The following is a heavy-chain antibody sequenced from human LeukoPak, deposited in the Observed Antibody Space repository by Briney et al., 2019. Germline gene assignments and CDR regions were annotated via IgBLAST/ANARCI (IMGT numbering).Heavy chain of an antibody. V-gene: IGHV4-59*13. CDR2: IYSSGST. J-gene: IGHJ5*02. D-gene: IGHD3-10*01. CDR3: AGTYYYASSHWFDP. Sequence: TSETLSLTCTVSGGSISSYYWGWIRQPPGKGLEWIGNIYSSGSTYYNASLKSRVTISVDTSKNQFSLKLSSVTAADTAVYYCAGTYYYASSHWFDPWGQGTLVTVSS. CDR1: GGSISSYY.